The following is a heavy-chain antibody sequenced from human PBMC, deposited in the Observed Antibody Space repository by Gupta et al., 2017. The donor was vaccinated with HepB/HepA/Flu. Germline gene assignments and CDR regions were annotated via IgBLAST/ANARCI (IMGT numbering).Heavy chain of an antibody. CDR1: GFSFSSNA. V-gene: IGHV3-33*01. J-gene: IGHJ6*03. D-gene: IGHD1-1*01. CDR3: VRNWNHYFYYYYMDV. Sequence: QVQLVESGGGVVQPGRSLRLSCVASGFSFSSNAMHWVRQAPGKGLGWVAVIWNDGSNEDYADSVKGRFTISRDKSKNTLYLQMNSLRAEDTAVYYCVRNWNHYFYYYYMDVWGRGTTVTVSS. CDR2: IWNDGSNE.